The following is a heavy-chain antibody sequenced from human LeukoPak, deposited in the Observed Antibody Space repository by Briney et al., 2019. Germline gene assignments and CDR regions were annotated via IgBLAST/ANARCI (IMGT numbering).Heavy chain of an antibody. Sequence: ASVKVSCKASGYTFTSYAMNWVRQGPGQGLEWMGWINTNTGYPTYAQGFTGRFVFSLDSSVSTAYLQISSLKAEDTAVYYCARDHGYTYYYDSSGYDAFDIWGQGTMVTVSS. D-gene: IGHD3-22*01. CDR3: ARDHGYTYYYDSSGYDAFDI. V-gene: IGHV7-4-1*02. CDR2: INTNTGYP. CDR1: GYTFTSYA. J-gene: IGHJ3*02.